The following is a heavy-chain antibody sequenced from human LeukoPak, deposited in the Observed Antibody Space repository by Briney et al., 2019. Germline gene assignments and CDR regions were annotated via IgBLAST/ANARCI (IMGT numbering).Heavy chain of an antibody. CDR3: AKDQGPDYAPWGSATQFH. CDR1: GLFFGSSA. V-gene: IGHV3-23*01. CDR2: ITASGDTA. Sequence: HSGGSLRLSCSASGLFFGSSAMSWVRQAPGKGLQWVSAITASGDTAHYSDSVKGRFTISRDNSKATLYLQMHSLRAEDTAIYYCAKDQGPDYAPWGSATQFHWGQGALVTVSS. D-gene: IGHD4-17*01. J-gene: IGHJ4*02.